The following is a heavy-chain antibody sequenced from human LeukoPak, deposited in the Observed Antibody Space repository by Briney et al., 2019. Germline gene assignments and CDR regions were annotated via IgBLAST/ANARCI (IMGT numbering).Heavy chain of an antibody. Sequence: PGGSLRLSCAVSGFTFTSYAMSWVRQAPGKGLEWVSTISGSGGSTYYADSVKGRFTISRDSSKNTLYLQMNSLRVEDTAVYYCAKPAKAYYYYGTDVWGQGTTVTVSS. J-gene: IGHJ6*02. CDR3: AKPAKAYYYYGTDV. CDR1: GFTFTSYA. V-gene: IGHV3-23*01. CDR2: ISGSGGST.